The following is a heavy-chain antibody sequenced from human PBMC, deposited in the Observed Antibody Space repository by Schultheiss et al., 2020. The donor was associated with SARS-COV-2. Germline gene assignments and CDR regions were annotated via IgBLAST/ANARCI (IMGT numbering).Heavy chain of an antibody. V-gene: IGHV4-61*01. CDR1: GGSVSSGSYY. J-gene: IGHJ4*02. Sequence: SETLSLTCTVSGGSVSSGSYYWSWIRQPPGKGLEWIGSIYYSGSTNYNPSLKSRVTISADTSKNQFSLKLTSVTAADTAVYFCARLDTALDHWGQGTLVTVSS. CDR3: ARLDTALDH. CDR2: IYYSGST. D-gene: IGHD5-18*01.